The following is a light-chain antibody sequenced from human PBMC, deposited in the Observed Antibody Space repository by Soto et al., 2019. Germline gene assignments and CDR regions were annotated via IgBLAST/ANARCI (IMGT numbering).Light chain of an antibody. CDR3: QSYDSSLSAL. CDR2: GNS. J-gene: IGLJ3*02. CDR1: SSNIGAGYD. Sequence: QPVLTQPPSVSRAPGQRVTVSCTGSSSNIGAGYDVHWYQQLPGTAPKLLISGNSNRPSGVPDRFSGSKSGTSASLAITGLQAEDEADYYCQSYDSSLSALFGGGTKLTVL. V-gene: IGLV1-40*01.